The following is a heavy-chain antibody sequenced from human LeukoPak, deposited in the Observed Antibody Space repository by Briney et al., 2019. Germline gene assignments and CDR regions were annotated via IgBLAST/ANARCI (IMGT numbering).Heavy chain of an antibody. J-gene: IGHJ4*02. CDR1: GFTFSSYD. CDR3: ARGGSSWYLGY. D-gene: IGHD6-13*01. CDR2: IGTAGDT. Sequence: RGSLRLSCAASGFTFSSYDMHWVRQATGKGLEWVSAIGTAGDTYYPGSVKGRFTISRENAKNSLYLQMNSLRAGDTAVYYCARGGSSWYLGYWGQGTLVTDCS. V-gene: IGHV3-13*04.